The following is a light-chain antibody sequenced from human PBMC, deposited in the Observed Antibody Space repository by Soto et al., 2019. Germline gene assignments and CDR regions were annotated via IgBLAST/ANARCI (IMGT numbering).Light chain of an antibody. Sequence: DIQMTQSPSSLSASGGDRDTITCRASQSISSYLNWYQQKPGKAPKLLIYTASSLQSGVPSRFSGSGSGTDFTLTISSLQPEDFATYYCQQANSFPLTFGGGTKVDIK. J-gene: IGKJ4*01. CDR3: QQANSFPLT. CDR1: QSISSY. V-gene: IGKV1-39*01. CDR2: TAS.